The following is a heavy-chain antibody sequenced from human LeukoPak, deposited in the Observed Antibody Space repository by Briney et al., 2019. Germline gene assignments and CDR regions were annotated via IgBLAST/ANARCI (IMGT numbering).Heavy chain of an antibody. V-gene: IGHV4-59*02. CDR3: ARDPPEDEWNSLDS. CDR1: GGSVNGYY. D-gene: IGHD1-7*01. J-gene: IGHJ4*02. Sequence: PSETLSLTCTVSGGSVNGYYWNGIRQAPGKGLEWIGFIHYSGLTVYSPSLQSRVSMSVDTSRNQFSLDLSSVTAADTALYYCARDPPEDEWNSLDSWGQGILVTVSS. CDR2: IHYSGLT.